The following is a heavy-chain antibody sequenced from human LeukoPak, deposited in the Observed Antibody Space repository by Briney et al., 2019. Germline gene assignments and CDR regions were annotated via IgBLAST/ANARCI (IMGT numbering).Heavy chain of an antibody. CDR3: EKGAASQYFFES. J-gene: IGHJ4*02. CDR2: ISGSGGST. V-gene: IGHV3-23*01. Sequence: GGSLRLSCAASGSTFSSYAMRWVRQAPGKGLEWVSGISGSGGSTYYADSVKGRFTISRDNSKNTLYLQTHLLRAEGTAEYYCEKGAASQYFFESWGQGPVVTVSS. D-gene: IGHD2/OR15-2a*01. CDR1: GSTFSSYA.